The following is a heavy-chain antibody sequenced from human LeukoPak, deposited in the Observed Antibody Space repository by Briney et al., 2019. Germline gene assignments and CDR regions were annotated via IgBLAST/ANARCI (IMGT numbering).Heavy chain of an antibody. J-gene: IGHJ4*02. CDR2: IIPIFGTA. Sequence: SVKVSCKASGGTFSSYAISWVRQAPGQGLEWMGGIIPIFGTANYAQKFQGRVTITADKSTSTAYMELSSLRSEDTAVYYCARSNYYGSGPNFGYWGQGTLVTVPS. D-gene: IGHD3-10*01. V-gene: IGHV1-69*06. CDR1: GGTFSSYA. CDR3: ARSNYYGSGPNFGY.